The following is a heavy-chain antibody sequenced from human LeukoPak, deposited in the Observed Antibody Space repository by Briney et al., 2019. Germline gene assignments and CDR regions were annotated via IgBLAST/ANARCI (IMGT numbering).Heavy chain of an antibody. Sequence: GASVKVSCKASGGTFSSYAISWVRQAPGQGLEWMGGIIPIFGTANYAQKFQGRVTMTRDTSTSTVYMELSSLRSEDTAVYYCAVPAAPNDDAFDIWGQGTMVTVSS. CDR2: IIPIFGTA. D-gene: IGHD2-2*01. J-gene: IGHJ3*02. CDR1: GGTFSSYA. V-gene: IGHV1-69*05. CDR3: AVPAAPNDDAFDI.